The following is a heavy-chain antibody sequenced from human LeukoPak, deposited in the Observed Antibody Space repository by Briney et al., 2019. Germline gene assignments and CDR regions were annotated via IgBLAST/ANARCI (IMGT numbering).Heavy chain of an antibody. CDR2: IYHSGST. D-gene: IGHD2-2*01. Sequence: SQTLSLTCAVSGGSISSGGYSWSWIRQPPGKGLEWIGYIYHSGSTYYNPSLKSRVTISVDRSKNQFSLKLSSVTAADTAVYYCARATLVVPAAYYFDYWGQGTLVTVSS. V-gene: IGHV4-30-2*01. CDR1: GGSISSGGYS. CDR3: ARATLVVPAAYYFDY. J-gene: IGHJ4*02.